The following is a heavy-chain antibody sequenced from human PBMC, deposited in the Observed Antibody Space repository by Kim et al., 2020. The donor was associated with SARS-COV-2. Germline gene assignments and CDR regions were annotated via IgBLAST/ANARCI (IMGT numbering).Heavy chain of an antibody. V-gene: IGHV3-48*04. J-gene: IGHJ4*02. Sequence: GGSLRLSCAASGFTFSSYSMNWVRQAPGKGLEWVSYISSSSSTIYYADSVKGRFTISRDNAKNSLYLQMNSLRAEDTAVYYCAREVGYCSGGSCWIILDYWGQGTLVTVSS. CDR2: ISSSSSTI. D-gene: IGHD2-15*01. CDR3: AREVGYCSGGSCWIILDY. CDR1: GFTFSSYS.